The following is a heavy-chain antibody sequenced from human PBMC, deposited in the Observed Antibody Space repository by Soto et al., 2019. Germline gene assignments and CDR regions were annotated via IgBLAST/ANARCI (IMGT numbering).Heavy chain of an antibody. CDR2: INAGNGNT. V-gene: IGHV1-3*01. J-gene: IGHJ5*02. CDR1: GYTFTSYA. D-gene: IGHD6-13*01. CDR3: ARDPLPGSSWYSTWFDP. Sequence: ASVKVSCKASGYTFTSYAMHWVRQAPGQRLEWMGWINAGNGNTKYSQKFQGRVTITRDTSASTAYMELSSLRSEDTAVYYCARDPLPGSSWYSTWFDPWGQGTLVTVSS.